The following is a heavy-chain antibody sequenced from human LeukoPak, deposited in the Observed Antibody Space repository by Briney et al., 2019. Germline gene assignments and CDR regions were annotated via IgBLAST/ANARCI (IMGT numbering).Heavy chain of an antibody. V-gene: IGHV3-64*01. CDR1: GFTFSSYS. J-gene: IGHJ4*02. D-gene: IGHD3-9*01. Sequence: GGSLRLSCAASGFTFSSYSMNWVRQAPGKGLEYVSAISSNGGSTYYANSVKGRFTISRDNSKNTLYLQMGSLRAGDMAVYYCARIYDILTGFENWGQGTLATVSS. CDR2: ISSNGGST. CDR3: ARIYDILTGFEN.